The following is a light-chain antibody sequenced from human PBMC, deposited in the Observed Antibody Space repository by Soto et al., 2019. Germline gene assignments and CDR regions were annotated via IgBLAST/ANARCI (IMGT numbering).Light chain of an antibody. CDR2: DAS. CDR1: RSISDW. J-gene: IGKJ1*01. CDR3: LQYSSHSWT. V-gene: IGKV1-5*01. Sequence: DIQMTQSPSSLSPSVLDRVTITFLASRSISDWLAWYQQKPGKAPELLIFDASNLKSGVSSRFSGSGSGTEFTLTISRLQPDDVATYYCLQYSSHSWTFGQGTKVDIK.